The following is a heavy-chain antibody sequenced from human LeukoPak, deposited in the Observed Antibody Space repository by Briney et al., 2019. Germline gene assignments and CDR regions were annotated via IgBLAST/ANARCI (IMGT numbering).Heavy chain of an antibody. J-gene: IGHJ3*02. CDR1: GYTFTSYA. D-gene: IGHD1-26*01. CDR2: INPNSGGT. Sequence: GASVKVSCKASGYTFTSYAMNWVRQAPGQGLEWMGWINPNSGGTNYAQKFQGRVTMTRDTSISTAYMELSRLRSDDTAVYYCARDNFGGSYLNAFDIWGQGTMVTVSS. V-gene: IGHV1-2*02. CDR3: ARDNFGGSYLNAFDI.